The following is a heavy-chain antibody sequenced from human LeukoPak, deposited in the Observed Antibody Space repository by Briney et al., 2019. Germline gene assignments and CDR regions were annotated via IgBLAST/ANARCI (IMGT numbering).Heavy chain of an antibody. D-gene: IGHD2-2*01. Sequence: ASVKVSCKASGYTFTSYAMHWVRQAPGQRLEWMGWINAGNGNTKYSQKFQGRVTITRDTSASTAHMELSSLRSEDTAVYYCASKKGYCSSTSCSIFDYWGQGTLVTVSS. CDR1: GYTFTSYA. J-gene: IGHJ4*02. V-gene: IGHV1-3*01. CDR3: ASKKGYCSSTSCSIFDY. CDR2: INAGNGNT.